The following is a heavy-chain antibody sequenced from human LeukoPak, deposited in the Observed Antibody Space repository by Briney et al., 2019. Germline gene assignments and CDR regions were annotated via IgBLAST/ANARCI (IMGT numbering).Heavy chain of an antibody. CDR3: TVAFFDC. Sequence: GRSLRLSCAASGFTFDDYAMHWVRQAPGKGLEWVAITSFDGGHQFYADSVEGRFTISRDDSNHTLYLQMNSLRPEDTAMYYCTVAFFDCWGQGTMVSVSS. CDR1: GFTFDDYA. J-gene: IGHJ4*02. CDR2: TSFDGGHQ. V-gene: IGHV3-30*03.